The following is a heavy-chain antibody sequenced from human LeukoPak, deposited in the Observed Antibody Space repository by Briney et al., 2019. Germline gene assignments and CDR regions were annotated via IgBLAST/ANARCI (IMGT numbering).Heavy chain of an antibody. CDR3: TRERLGHYYYYYMDV. J-gene: IGHJ6*03. Sequence: AGGSLRLSCAASGFTFSNAWMSWVRQAPGKGLEWVGFIRSKAYGGTTEYAASVKGRFTISRDDSKSIAYLQMNSLKTEDTAVYYCTRERLGHYYYYYMDVWGKGTTVTVSS. D-gene: IGHD3-9*01. CDR1: GFTFSNAW. V-gene: IGHV3-49*04. CDR2: IRSKAYGGTT.